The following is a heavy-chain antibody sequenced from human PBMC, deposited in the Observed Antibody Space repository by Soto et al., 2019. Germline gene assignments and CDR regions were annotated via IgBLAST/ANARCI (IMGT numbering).Heavy chain of an antibody. D-gene: IGHD4-17*01. J-gene: IGHJ6*02. CDR3: ARDKAGEPYYYYYGMDV. Sequence: QVQLVQSGAEVKKPGSSVKVSCKASGGTFSSYTISWVRQAPGQGLEWMGRIIPILGIANYAQKFQGRVTITADKSTSTAYMELSSLRSEDTAVYYCARDKAGEPYYYYYGMDVWGQGTTVTVSS. CDR2: IIPILGIA. CDR1: GGTFSSYT. V-gene: IGHV1-69*08.